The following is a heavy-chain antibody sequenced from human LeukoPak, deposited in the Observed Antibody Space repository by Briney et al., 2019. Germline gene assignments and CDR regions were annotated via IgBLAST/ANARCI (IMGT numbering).Heavy chain of an antibody. D-gene: IGHD3-10*01. Sequence: GGSLRLSCAASGFTVSTYYMSWVRQAPGKGLEWVSVIYSGGSTYFADSVKGRFTISRDNSKNTLYLQMNSLRAEDTAVYYCARVGLGSYYNIDQWGQGTPVSVSS. CDR1: GFTVSTYY. J-gene: IGHJ4*02. V-gene: IGHV3-66*01. CDR3: ARVGLGSYYNIDQ. CDR2: IYSGGST.